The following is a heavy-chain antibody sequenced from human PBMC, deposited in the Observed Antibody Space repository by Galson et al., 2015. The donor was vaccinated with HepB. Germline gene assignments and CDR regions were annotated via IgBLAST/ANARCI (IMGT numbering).Heavy chain of an antibody. J-gene: IGHJ6*02. CDR3: AIAAAGTLDYGMDV. Sequence: SLRLSCAASGFTFSSYWMHWVRQAPGKGLVWVSRINSDGSSTSYADSVKGRFTISRDNAKNTLYLQMNSLRAEDTAVYYCAIAAAGTLDYGMDVWGQGTTVTVSS. CDR2: INSDGSST. V-gene: IGHV3-74*01. CDR1: GFTFSSYW. D-gene: IGHD6-13*01.